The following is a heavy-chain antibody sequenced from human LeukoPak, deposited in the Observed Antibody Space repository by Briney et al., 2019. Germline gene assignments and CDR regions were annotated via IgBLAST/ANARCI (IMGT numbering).Heavy chain of an antibody. V-gene: IGHV3-23*01. CDR3: ARGADY. J-gene: IGHJ4*02. CDR1: GFIFSSYA. CDR2: ISSSADST. Sequence: GGSLRLSCAASGFIFSSYAMSWVRQAPGKGLEWVSRISSSADSTYYADSVKGRFTISRDNSKIMLYLQMNSLRAEDTAVYYCARGADYWGQGTLVTVSS.